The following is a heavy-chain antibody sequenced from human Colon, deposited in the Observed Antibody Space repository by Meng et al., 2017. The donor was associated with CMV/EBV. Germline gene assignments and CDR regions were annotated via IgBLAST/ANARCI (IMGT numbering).Heavy chain of an antibody. J-gene: IGHJ5*02. Sequence: ASVKVSCKASGYTFTNYYMHWVRQAPGQGLEWMGWINPNSGNTYYAQKLQGRVTMTRDTSVSTAYMELSRLRSDDTAVYYCARGMPNIAAAGWQNWLDPWGQGTLVTVSS. D-gene: IGHD6-13*01. CDR3: ARGMPNIAAAGWQNWLDP. CDR1: GYTFTNYY. V-gene: IGHV1-2*02. CDR2: INPNSGNT.